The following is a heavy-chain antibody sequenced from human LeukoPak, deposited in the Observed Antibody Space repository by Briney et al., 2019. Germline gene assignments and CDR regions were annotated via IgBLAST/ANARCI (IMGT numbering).Heavy chain of an antibody. Sequence: PSETLSLTCAVSGYPISSGYYWGWIRQPPGKGLEWIGSIYHSGSTVYSPSLKSRVTISVDTSKNQFSLRLNSVTAADTAVYYCARNISLGRDTTMVTVFDYWGQGTLVTVSS. V-gene: IGHV4-38-2*01. J-gene: IGHJ4*02. CDR1: GYPISSGYY. D-gene: IGHD5-18*01. CDR3: ARNISLGRDTTMVTVFDY. CDR2: IYHSGST.